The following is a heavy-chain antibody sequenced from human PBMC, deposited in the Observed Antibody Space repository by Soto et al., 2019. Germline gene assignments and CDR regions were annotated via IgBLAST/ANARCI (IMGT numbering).Heavy chain of an antibody. J-gene: IGHJ4*02. Sequence: QVQLVQSGAEVKKPGASVKVSCKASGYTFTSYSMHWVRQAPGQSLEWLGWINAGSGYTTYSQKFQGRVTLTRDTSATTAYMELSSLRSEDTAVYYSASGLPGYFDNWGQGTLVTVSS. CDR2: INAGSGYT. V-gene: IGHV1-3*01. CDR3: ASGLPGYFDN. CDR1: GYTFTSYS. D-gene: IGHD4-17*01.